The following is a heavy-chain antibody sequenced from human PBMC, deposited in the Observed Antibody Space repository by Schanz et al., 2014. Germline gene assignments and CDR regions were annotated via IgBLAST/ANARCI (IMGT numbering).Heavy chain of an antibody. Sequence: EVQLVTSGGDLVQPGGSLRLSCAASGFTFNTSWFHWVRQPPGKGLLWVSRVSRDGSETTYVDSVRGRFTISRDTAKNTVVLQMNNLRAEDTADYYCARGASRDYFAMDVWGQGTTVTVSS. CDR2: VSRDGSET. V-gene: IGHV3-74*01. CDR1: GFTFNTSW. CDR3: ARGASRDYFAMDV. J-gene: IGHJ6*02.